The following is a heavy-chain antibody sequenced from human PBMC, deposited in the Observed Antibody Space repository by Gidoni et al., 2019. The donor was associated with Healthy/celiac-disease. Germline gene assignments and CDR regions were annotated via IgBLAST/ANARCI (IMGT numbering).Heavy chain of an antibody. CDR1: GYTFTSYA. V-gene: IGHV7-4-1*02. CDR3: ARDKRPYCSGGSCYLRLFDY. Sequence: QVQLGQSGSELKKPGASVKVSCKASGYTFTSYAMNWVRQAPGQGLEWLGWINTNTGNPTYAQGFTGRLGFSLDTSVRTPYLQISSLKAEDTAVYYCARDKRPYCSGGSCYLRLFDYWGQGTLVTVSS. CDR2: INTNTGNP. D-gene: IGHD2-15*01. J-gene: IGHJ4*02.